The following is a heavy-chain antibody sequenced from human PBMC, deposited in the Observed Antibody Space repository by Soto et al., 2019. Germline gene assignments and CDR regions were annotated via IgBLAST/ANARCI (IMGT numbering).Heavy chain of an antibody. CDR3: ARDGERDTGLNFYYYLHGMDA. CDR2: ISPYNGTT. V-gene: IGHV1-18*04. D-gene: IGHD1-1*01. Sequence: GPSVKVSCKASGYTFTTYGISWVRQAPGQGLEWMGWISPYNGTTKYAEKFQGEMTMTTDTATSTAYMDLRSLRSDDTAVYYCARDGERDTGLNFYYYLHGMDAWGQGTRVTVSS. CDR1: GYTFTTYG. J-gene: IGHJ6*02.